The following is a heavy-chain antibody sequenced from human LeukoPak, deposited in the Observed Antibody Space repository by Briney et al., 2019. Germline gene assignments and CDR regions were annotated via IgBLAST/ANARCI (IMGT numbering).Heavy chain of an antibody. J-gene: IGHJ6*03. D-gene: IGHD6-13*01. V-gene: IGHV4-28*06. CDR2: IYYSGST. CDR1: GYSISSINL. CDR3: ARIIRGTAAAGLPYYYYHYMDV. Sequence: PSETLSLTCAVSGYSISSINLRGWIRQPPGKGLEWIGYIYYSGSTKYNPSLKSRVTMSVDTSKNQFSLKLTSVTALDTAVYYCARIIRGTAAAGLPYYYYHYMDVWGKGTTVTISS.